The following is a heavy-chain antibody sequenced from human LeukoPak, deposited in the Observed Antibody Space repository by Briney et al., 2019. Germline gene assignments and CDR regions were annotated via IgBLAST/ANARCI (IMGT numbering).Heavy chain of an antibody. CDR3: ARGRSVAPLDY. J-gene: IGHJ4*02. Sequence: SETLSLTCAVYGGSFSGYYWSWIRQPPGKGLEWIGEINHSGSTNYSPSLKSRVTISVDTSKNQFSLKLSSVTAADTAVYYCARGRSVAPLDYWGQGTLVTVSS. V-gene: IGHV4-34*01. CDR1: GGSFSGYY. D-gene: IGHD3-10*01. CDR2: INHSGST.